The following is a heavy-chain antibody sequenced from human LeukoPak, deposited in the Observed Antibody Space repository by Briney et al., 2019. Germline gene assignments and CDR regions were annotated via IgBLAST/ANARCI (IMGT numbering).Heavy chain of an antibody. D-gene: IGHD1-1*01. Sequence: GGSLRLSCAASGFTFSSYSMNWVRQAPGKGLEWVSSISSSSSYIYYADSVKGRFTTSRDNAKNSLYLQMNSLRAEDTAVYYCAREDDGGSAFDIWGQGTMVTVSS. J-gene: IGHJ3*02. CDR1: GFTFSSYS. CDR3: AREDDGGSAFDI. CDR2: ISSSSSYI. V-gene: IGHV3-21*04.